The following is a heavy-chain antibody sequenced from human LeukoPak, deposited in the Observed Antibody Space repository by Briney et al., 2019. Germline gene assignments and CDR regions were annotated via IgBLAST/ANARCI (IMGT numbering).Heavy chain of an antibody. CDR1: GGHFSGYF. V-gene: IGHV4-34*01. D-gene: IGHD3-10*01. J-gene: IGHJ4*02. CDR3: ARRYYYNLGSFPFDF. Sequence: SETLSLTCAVSGGHFSGYFWSWIRQSSGKGLEWIGEIHNRGTTNYNPSLNSRVTISEDTSKNQFYLNLSSVTAADTAVYYCARRYYYNLGSFPFDFWGQGTLVTVSS. CDR2: IHNRGTT.